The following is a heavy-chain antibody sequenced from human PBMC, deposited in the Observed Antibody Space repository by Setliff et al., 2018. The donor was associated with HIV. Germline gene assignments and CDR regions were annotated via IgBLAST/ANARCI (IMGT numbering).Heavy chain of an antibody. CDR1: GYSFTNYG. D-gene: IGHD2-15*01. CDR2: ISPYNDNT. V-gene: IGHV1-18*01. CDR3: AGDDVGYCSGGSCYHLFDTFDI. J-gene: IGHJ3*02. Sequence: ASVKVSCKSSGYSFTNYGISWVRQAPGQGLEWMGWISPYNDNTNYALNLQGRFTMTTETSTSTAYMELRSLRSDDTAVYYCAGDDVGYCSGGSCYHLFDTFDIWGQGTVVTVSS.